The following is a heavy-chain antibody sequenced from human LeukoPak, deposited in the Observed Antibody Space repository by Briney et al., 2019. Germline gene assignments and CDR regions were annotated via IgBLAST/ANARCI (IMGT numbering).Heavy chain of an antibody. D-gene: IGHD1-7*01. CDR1: GFTFSSYA. V-gene: IGHV3-23*01. CDR2: ISGTGGST. Sequence: GGSLRLSCAASGFTFSSYAMSWVRQAPGTGLEWVSAISGTGGSTYCADSVKGRFTISRDNSKNTLYLQMNSLRAEDTAVYYCAKLWNFGDCWGQGTLVTVSS. CDR3: AKLWNFGDC. J-gene: IGHJ4*02.